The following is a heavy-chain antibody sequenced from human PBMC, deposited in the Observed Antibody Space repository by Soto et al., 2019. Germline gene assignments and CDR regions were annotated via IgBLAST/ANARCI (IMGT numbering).Heavy chain of an antibody. CDR3: ARSSRPTAARPNDAFDI. J-gene: IGHJ3*02. Sequence: PGGSLSLSCAASGFTFSSYGMHWVRQAPGKGLEWVAVIWYDGSNKYYADSVKGRFTISRDNSKNTLYLQMNSLRAEDTAVYYCARSSRPTAARPNDAFDIWGQGTMVTVSS. D-gene: IGHD6-6*01. CDR1: GFTFSSYG. CDR2: IWYDGSNK. V-gene: IGHV3-33*01.